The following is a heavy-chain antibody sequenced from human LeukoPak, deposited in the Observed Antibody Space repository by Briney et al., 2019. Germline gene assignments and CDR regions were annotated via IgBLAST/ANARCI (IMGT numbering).Heavy chain of an antibody. J-gene: IGHJ5*02. CDR3: ARGRGTIFGVVTSNWFDP. Sequence: PSETLSLTCAVYGGSFSGYYWSWIRQPPGKGLEWIGEINHSGSTNYNPSLKSRVTISVDTSKNQFSLELSSVTAADTAVYYCARGRGTIFGVVTSNWFDPWGQGTLVTVSS. D-gene: IGHD3-3*01. CDR1: GGSFSGYY. V-gene: IGHV4-34*01. CDR2: INHSGST.